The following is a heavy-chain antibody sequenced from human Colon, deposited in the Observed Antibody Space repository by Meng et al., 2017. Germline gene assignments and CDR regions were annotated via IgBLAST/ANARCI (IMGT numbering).Heavy chain of an antibody. CDR2: IFHSGST. V-gene: IGHV4-4*02. J-gene: IGHJ4*02. CDR1: RGSTHSSDW. CDR3: AAIFGLGPGY. D-gene: IGHD3-3*01. Sequence: QVQLQESGPGLVKPSETLSLTRDVSRGSTHSSDWWSWVRQPPGKGLEWIAEIFHSGSTNYKSSLKSRATISVDRSKNQFSLKLNSVTAADTAVYYCAAIFGLGPGYWGQGTLVTVSS.